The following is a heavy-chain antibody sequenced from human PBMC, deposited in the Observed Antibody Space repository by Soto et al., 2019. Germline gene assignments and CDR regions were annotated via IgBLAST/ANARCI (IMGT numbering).Heavy chain of an antibody. V-gene: IGHV3-64*01. Sequence: EVQLVESGGGLVQPGGSLRLSCAASGFTFSSYAMHGVRQAPGKGLEYVSVISSNGGSTYYANSVKGRFTISRDNSKNTLYLQMGSLRAEDMAVYYCARGVYDTYGMDVWGEGTTVTVSS. CDR2: ISSNGGST. CDR1: GFTFSSYA. D-gene: IGHD3-16*01. CDR3: ARGVYDTYGMDV. J-gene: IGHJ6*04.